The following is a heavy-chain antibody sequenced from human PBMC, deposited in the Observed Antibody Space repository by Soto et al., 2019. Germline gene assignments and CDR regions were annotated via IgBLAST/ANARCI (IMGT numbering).Heavy chain of an antibody. Sequence: QVQLVASGGGVVQPGRSMRLSCTASGFSFISYVMHWVRQGPGEGLEWVAGISIDGSSTHYADSAKGRFTISRDNSKNTPYRQMDSLTAEETTVDYCAIEDESSGHAGTFHHWGQVTLVTVSS. J-gene: IGHJ1*01. CDR2: ISIDGSST. CDR1: GFSFISYV. V-gene: IGHV3-30*03. D-gene: IGHD3-22*01. CDR3: AIEDESSGHAGTFHH.